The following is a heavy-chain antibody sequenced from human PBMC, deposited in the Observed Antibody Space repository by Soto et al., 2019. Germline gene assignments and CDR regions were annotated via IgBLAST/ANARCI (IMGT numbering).Heavy chain of an antibody. CDR2: INHSGST. D-gene: IGHD3-10*01. Sequence: SETLSLTCAVYGGSFSGYYWSWIRQPPGKGLEWIGEINHSGSTNYNPSLKSRVTISVDTSKNQFPLKLSSVTAADTAVYYCATQKRGYYGSGSHSYFDYWGQGTLVTVSS. V-gene: IGHV4-34*01. CDR1: GGSFSGYY. J-gene: IGHJ4*02. CDR3: ATQKRGYYGSGSHSYFDY.